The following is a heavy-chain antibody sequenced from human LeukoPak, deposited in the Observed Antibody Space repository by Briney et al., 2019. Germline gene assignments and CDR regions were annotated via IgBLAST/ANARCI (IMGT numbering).Heavy chain of an antibody. CDR2: ISSSSSYI. V-gene: IGHV3-21*01. D-gene: IGHD3-9*01. J-gene: IGHJ5*02. CDR1: GFTFSSYS. CDR3: VGFLTGTSNWFDP. Sequence: GGSLRLSCAASGFTFSSYSMNWVRQAPGKGLEWVSSISSSSSYIYYADSVKGRFTISRDNATNSLYLQMNSLRAEDTAVYYCVGFLTGTSNWFDPWGQGTLVTVSS.